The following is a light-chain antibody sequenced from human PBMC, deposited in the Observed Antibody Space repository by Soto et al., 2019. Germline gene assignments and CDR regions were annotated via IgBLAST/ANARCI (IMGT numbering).Light chain of an antibody. J-gene: IGKJ4*01. CDR2: DAS. V-gene: IGKV3-11*01. CDR3: QYYNNWLGA. Sequence: IVLTQSPATLSLSPGERATLSCRASQSIGSYLAWYQQKPGQAPRLLIYDASNRATGIPARFSGSGSGTEFFLTISSLQSEDFAVYYCQYYNNWLGAFGGGTKVEIK. CDR1: QSIGSY.